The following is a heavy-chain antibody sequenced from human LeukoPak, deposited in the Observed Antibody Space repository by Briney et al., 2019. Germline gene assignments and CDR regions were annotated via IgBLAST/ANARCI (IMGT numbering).Heavy chain of an antibody. D-gene: IGHD3-16*02. CDR2: IYHSGST. J-gene: IGHJ4*02. Sequence: SETLSPTCTVSGGSVSSDSYYWSWIRQPPGKGLERIGYIYHSGSTNYIPSLKGRVTIAVDTSRNQFFLRLSSVAAADTAVYYCARGSEGIRLGELSCYFDYWGQGTLVTVSS. CDR3: ARGSEGIRLGELSCYFDY. V-gene: IGHV4-61*01. CDR1: GGSVSSDSYY.